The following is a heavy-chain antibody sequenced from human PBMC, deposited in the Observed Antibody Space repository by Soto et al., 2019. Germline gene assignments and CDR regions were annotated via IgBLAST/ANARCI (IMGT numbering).Heavy chain of an antibody. V-gene: IGHV4-31*03. CDR3: ASLVRLAAAVWFDP. J-gene: IGHJ5*02. CDR2: IYYSGST. Sequence: TLSLACTVSGGSISSGGYYWSSVRQHPGKGLEWIGYIYYSGSTYYNPSLKSRVTISVDTSKNQFSLKLSSVTAADTAVYYCASLVRLAAAVWFDPWGQGTLVTVSS. D-gene: IGHD6-13*01. CDR1: GGSISSGGYY.